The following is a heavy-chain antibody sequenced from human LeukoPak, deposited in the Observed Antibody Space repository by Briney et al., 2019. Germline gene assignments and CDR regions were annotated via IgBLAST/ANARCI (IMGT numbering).Heavy chain of an antibody. CDR2: ISSRGSS. CDR3: ARERAYCGGDCFDY. Sequence: GGSLRLSCAASGFTFSSYEMNWVRQPPGKGLEWVSYISSRGSSKHADSVKGRFTISRDNAKNSLYLQMNSLRAEDTGVYYCARERAYCGGDCFDYWGQGTLVTVSS. V-gene: IGHV3-48*03. D-gene: IGHD2-21*01. J-gene: IGHJ4*02. CDR1: GFTFSSYE.